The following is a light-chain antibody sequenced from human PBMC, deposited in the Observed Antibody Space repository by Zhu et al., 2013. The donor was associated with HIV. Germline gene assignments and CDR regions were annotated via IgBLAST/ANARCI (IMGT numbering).Light chain of an antibody. V-gene: IGKV3-15*01. J-gene: IGKJ1*01. CDR3: QQYNDWPQ. CDR2: GPS. Sequence: EIVLTQSPGTLSLSPGETATLSCRASQRISHNLAWYQQKPGQAPRLLIYGPSTRATGVPARFSGSGSATEFTLTISNLQSEDFAVYYCQQYNDWPQFGQGTKVEMK. CDR1: QRISHN.